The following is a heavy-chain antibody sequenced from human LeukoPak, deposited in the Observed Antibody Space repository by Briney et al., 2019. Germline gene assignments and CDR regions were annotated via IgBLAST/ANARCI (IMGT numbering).Heavy chain of an antibody. J-gene: IGHJ4*02. Sequence: SETLSLTRALSVGSTSTSTYYSGWIRHPPMKWLEWIGNIYYRGSTYSNPSLKSRITMSVDTSKNQFSLKLSSVTAADTAVYYCARGILVTGTWTHLDYWGQGTLVTVSS. CDR3: ARGILVTGTWTHLDY. CDR1: VGSTSTSTYY. CDR2: IYYRGST. D-gene: IGHD6-19*01. V-gene: IGHV4-39*01.